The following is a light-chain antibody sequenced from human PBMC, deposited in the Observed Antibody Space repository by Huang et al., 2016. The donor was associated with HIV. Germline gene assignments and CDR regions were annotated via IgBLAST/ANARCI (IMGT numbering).Light chain of an antibody. CDR2: DTS. Sequence: DIVLTQSPATLSLSLGERATLSCRASQSVTSFLAWYQQKPGQAPRILIYDTSQRATGIPARFRGSGSGTDFTLTISRLEPEDFAVYYCQHRSNWPPSYTFGQGTKLEIK. CDR1: QSVTSF. CDR3: QHRSNWPPSYT. V-gene: IGKV3-11*01. J-gene: IGKJ2*01.